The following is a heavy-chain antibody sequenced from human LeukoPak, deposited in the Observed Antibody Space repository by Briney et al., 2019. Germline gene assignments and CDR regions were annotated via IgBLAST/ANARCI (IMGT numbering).Heavy chain of an antibody. V-gene: IGHV3-73*01. CDR2: IRINDNSDAT. Sequence: PGGSLRLSCAASGFIFSGSSMHWVRQASGKGLEWVGRIRINDNSDATAYGPSVKGTITISRDNSKNTTYLQMNSLKTKDPAVYNCTRRRGGGEFDYWGQGTLVTVSS. J-gene: IGHJ4*02. CDR3: TRRRGGGEFDY. D-gene: IGHD3-10*01. CDR1: GFIFSGSS.